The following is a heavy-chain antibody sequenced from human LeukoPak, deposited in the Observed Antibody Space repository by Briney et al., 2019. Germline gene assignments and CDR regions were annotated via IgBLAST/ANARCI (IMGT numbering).Heavy chain of an antibody. CDR1: GSIFSSSG. CDR2: MNVEGSVT. V-gene: IGHV3-74*01. D-gene: IGHD4-23*01. J-gene: IGHJ4*02. Sequence: PGGPLSPPCAAPGSIFSSSGCHWSGQFQGKGRVWVSRMNVEGSVTSYADFVKGRFTISRDIAKNTLYLQMNTLTAEDTAVYYCARDFGGNSDFWGQGTLVTVSS. CDR3: ARDFGGNSDF.